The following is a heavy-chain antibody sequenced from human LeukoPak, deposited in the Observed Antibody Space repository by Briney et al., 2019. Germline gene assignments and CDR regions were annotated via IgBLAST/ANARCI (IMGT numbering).Heavy chain of an antibody. D-gene: IGHD4-11*01. CDR2: ISSNGGST. Sequence: PGGSLRLSCAASGFTFSSYAMHWVRQAPGKGLEYVSAISSNGGSTYYANSVKGRFTISRDNSKNTAYLQMGSLRVEDMAVYYCARGGVYSDYVDYWDQGTLVTVSS. CDR3: ARGGVYSDYVDY. CDR1: GFTFSSYA. J-gene: IGHJ4*02. V-gene: IGHV3-64*01.